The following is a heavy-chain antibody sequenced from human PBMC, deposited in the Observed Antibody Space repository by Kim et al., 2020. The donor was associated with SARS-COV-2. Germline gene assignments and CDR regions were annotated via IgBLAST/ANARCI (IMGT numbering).Heavy chain of an antibody. CDR1: GDTFSNYI. CDR3: ASYARYSSATFDY. D-gene: IGHD6-25*01. V-gene: IGHV1-69*08. Sequence: SVKVSCKASGDTFSNYIISWVRQAPGQGLEWMGRIIPILGATNYAQNFQGRVTITADESTSTAYMELSSLRSEDTAVYYCASYARYSSATFDYWGRGTLVTVSS. J-gene: IGHJ4*02. CDR2: IIPILGAT.